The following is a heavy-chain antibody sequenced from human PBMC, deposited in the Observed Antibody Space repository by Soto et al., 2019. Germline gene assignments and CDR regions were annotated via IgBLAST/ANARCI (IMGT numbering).Heavy chain of an antibody. V-gene: IGHV3-23*01. J-gene: IGHJ4*02. CDR3: AKDEVGATRH. CDR2: IGGSGRDT. D-gene: IGHD1-26*01. Sequence: DVRLLDSGGGLVQPGGSLRLLCAASGFPFSDYAMSWVRQAPGKGLEWVSAIGGSGRDTYYADSVKDRFIISRDNSKNTVSLQMNSLRAEDTALYYCAKDEVGATRHWGQGNLFIVSS. CDR1: GFPFSDYA.